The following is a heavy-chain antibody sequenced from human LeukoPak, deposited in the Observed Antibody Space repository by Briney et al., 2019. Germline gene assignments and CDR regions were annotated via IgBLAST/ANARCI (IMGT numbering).Heavy chain of an antibody. Sequence: TGGSLRLSCAASGFTFSSYAMSWVRQAPGEGLEWVSAISGSGGSTYYADSVKGRFTISRDNSKNTLYLQMNSLRAEDTAVYYCAKDWGYFDWLLSLWGQGTLVTVSS. J-gene: IGHJ4*02. CDR3: AKDWGYFDWLLSL. D-gene: IGHD3-9*01. CDR2: ISGSGGST. V-gene: IGHV3-23*01. CDR1: GFTFSSYA.